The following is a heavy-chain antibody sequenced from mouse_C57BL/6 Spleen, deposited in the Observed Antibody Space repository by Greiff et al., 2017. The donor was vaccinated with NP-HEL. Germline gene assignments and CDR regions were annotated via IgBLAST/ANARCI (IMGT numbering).Heavy chain of an antibody. CDR3: ARVTGRDAMDY. J-gene: IGHJ4*01. CDR2: IYPSDSET. Sequence: QVQLQQSGAELVRPGSSVKLSCKASGYTFTSYWMDWVKQRPGQGLEWIGNIYPSDSETHYNQKFKDKATLTVDKSSSTAYMQLSSLTSEDSAVYYCARVTGRDAMDYWGQGTSVTVSS. V-gene: IGHV1-61*01. CDR1: GYTFTSYW. D-gene: IGHD4-1*01.